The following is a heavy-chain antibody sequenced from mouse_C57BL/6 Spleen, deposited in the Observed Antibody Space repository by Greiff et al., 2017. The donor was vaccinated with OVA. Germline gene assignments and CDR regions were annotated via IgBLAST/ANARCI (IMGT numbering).Heavy chain of an antibody. D-gene: IGHD4-1*01. CDR2: INYDGSST. V-gene: IGHV5-16*01. J-gene: IGHJ4*01. Sequence: EVQLVESEGGLVQPGSSMKLSCTASGFTFSDYYMAWVRQVPEKGLEWVANINYDGSSTYYLDSLKSRFIISRDNAKNILYLQMSSLKSEDTATYYCARNWDRGAMDYWGQGTSVTVSS. CDR1: GFTFSDYY. CDR3: ARNWDRGAMDY.